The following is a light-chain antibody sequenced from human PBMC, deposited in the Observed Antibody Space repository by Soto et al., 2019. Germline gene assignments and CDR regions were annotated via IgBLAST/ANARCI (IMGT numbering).Light chain of an antibody. CDR2: AAS. J-gene: IGKJ2*01. CDR1: QSISSY. CDR3: HRSYSTPRT. V-gene: IGKV1-39*01. Sequence: DIPMTQSPSSLSASVGDRVTITCRASQSISSYLNWYQQKPGKAPKLLIYAASSLQSGVPSRFSGSGYGTDFTLTISSLQPEDCATYYCHRSYSTPRTFGQGTKLEIK.